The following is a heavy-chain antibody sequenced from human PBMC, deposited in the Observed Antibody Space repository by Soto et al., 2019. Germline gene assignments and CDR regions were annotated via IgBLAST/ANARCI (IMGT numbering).Heavy chain of an antibody. CDR1: GGSISSYY. J-gene: IGHJ5*02. V-gene: IGHV4-4*07. CDR2: IYTSGST. D-gene: IGHD2-15*01. Sequence: QVQLQESGPGLVKPSETLSLTCTVSGGSISSYYWSWIRQPAGKGLEWIGRIYTSGSTNYNPSLKSRVTMSVDTSKNQCSLKLSSVTAADTAVYYCARDFGYCSGGSCYFNWFDPWGQGTLVTVSS. CDR3: ARDFGYCSGGSCYFNWFDP.